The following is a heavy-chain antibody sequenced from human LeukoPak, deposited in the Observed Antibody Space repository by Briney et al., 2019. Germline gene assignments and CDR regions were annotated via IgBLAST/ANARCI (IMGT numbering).Heavy chain of an antibody. Sequence: ASVKVSFKASGYTFTSYGISWVRQAPGQGVEWMGWISAYNGNTNYSQKFQGRVTMTRNTSISTAYMELSSLRSEDTAVYYCARGLGRTTMVTRGGVRFDYWGQGTLVTVSS. D-gene: IGHD5-18*01. V-gene: IGHV1-18*01. CDR2: ISAYNGNT. J-gene: IGHJ4*02. CDR1: GYTFTSYG. CDR3: ARGLGRTTMVTRGGVRFDY.